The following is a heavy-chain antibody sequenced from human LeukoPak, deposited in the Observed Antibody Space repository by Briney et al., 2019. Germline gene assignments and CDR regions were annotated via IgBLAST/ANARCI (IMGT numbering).Heavy chain of an antibody. CDR3: ARDLAGYCSDGTCFSE. V-gene: IGHV3-7*03. CDR2: IKQDGSEK. Sequence: GGSLRLSCAASGFTFSSYWMSWVRQAPGKGLEWVANIKQDGSEKYYVDSVKGRFTISRDNSKNTLYLQMNSLRAEDTAVYYCARDLAGYCSDGTCFSEWGQGTLVIVSS. CDR1: GFTFSSYW. D-gene: IGHD2-15*01. J-gene: IGHJ4*02.